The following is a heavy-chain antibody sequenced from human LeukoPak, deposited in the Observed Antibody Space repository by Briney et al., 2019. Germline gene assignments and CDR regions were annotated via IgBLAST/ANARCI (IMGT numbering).Heavy chain of an antibody. CDR2: INPNSGGT. D-gene: IGHD2-2*02. J-gene: IGHJ6*02. Sequence: ASVKVSCKASGYTFTGYYMHWVRQAPGPGLEWMGWINPNSGGTNYAQKFQGRVTMTRDTSISTAYMELSRLRSDDTAVYYCARVVPAAILGTHYYYGMDVWGQGTTVTVSS. CDR1: GYTFTGYY. V-gene: IGHV1-2*02. CDR3: ARVVPAAILGTHYYYGMDV.